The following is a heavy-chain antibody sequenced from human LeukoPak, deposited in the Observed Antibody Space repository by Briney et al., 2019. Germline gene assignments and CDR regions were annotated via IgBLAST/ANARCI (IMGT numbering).Heavy chain of an antibody. CDR3: ARATTGTRTIDY. D-gene: IGHD1-7*01. V-gene: IGHV5-51*01. CDR2: IYPDDSDT. CDR1: GYSFTSYW. Sequence: GESLKISCKGSGYSFTSYWIGWVRQMPGEGLEWMGVIYPDDSDTRYSPSFQGQVTISADKSISTAYLQWSSLRASDTAMYYCARATTGTRTIDYWGQGTLVTVSS. J-gene: IGHJ4*02.